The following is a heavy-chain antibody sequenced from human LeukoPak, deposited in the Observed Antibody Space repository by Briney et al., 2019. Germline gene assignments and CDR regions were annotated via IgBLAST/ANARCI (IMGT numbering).Heavy chain of an antibody. CDR2: ISYDGRYQ. J-gene: IGHJ4*02. D-gene: IGHD5-24*01. Sequence: GRSLRLSCAVSGFTFSAYGMHWVRQAPGKWLEWVAVISYDGRYQAYADSVKGRFTVSRDSSKNTLYLQVNSLRREDTGLYYCARERRRDGYNYKDYWGQGTQVSVSS. CDR1: GFTFSAYG. CDR3: ARERRRDGYNYKDY. V-gene: IGHV3-30*04.